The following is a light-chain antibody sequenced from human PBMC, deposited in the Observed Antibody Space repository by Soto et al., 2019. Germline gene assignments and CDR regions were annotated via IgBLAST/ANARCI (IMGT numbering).Light chain of an antibody. CDR3: QQSYSHLIT. CDR1: QTIRVS. J-gene: IGKJ5*01. Sequence: DIQMTQSPSSLSAYVGDSVNITCRASQTIRVSLNWYQQKPGKAPKLLIFRASTLESGVPPRFSGGGSGTDFTLTINGPQPEDFATYYCQQSYSHLITFGHGTRLEIE. CDR2: RAS. V-gene: IGKV1-39*01.